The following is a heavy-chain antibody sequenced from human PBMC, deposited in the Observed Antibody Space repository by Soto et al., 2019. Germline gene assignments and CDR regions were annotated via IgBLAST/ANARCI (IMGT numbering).Heavy chain of an antibody. CDR1: VYGFFKNN. J-gene: IGHJ4*01. CDR3: TRADSDVVILPTVRPLFDL. V-gene: IGHV1-46*01. CDR2: INPNGGYT. Sequence: ASVKVCCKTSVYGFFKNNMHWVRQAPGQGREWMGVINPNGGYTRHAQKFQGRVIMTRDTSSKIVYMELSGLTSEDTAMYYCTRADSDVVILPTVRPLFDLWG. D-gene: IGHD2-21*02.